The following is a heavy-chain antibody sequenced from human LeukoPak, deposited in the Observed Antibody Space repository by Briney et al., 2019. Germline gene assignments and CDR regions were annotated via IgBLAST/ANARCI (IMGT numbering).Heavy chain of an antibody. Sequence: ASVKVSCKASGYTFTGYYMHWVRQAPGQGLEWMGLINPNSGGTNYAQKFQGRVTMTRDTSISTAYMELSRLRSDDTAVYYCARAAGGYYYDLDADYWGQGTLVTVTS. CDR3: ARAAGGYYYDLDADY. CDR1: GYTFTGYY. D-gene: IGHD3-22*01. CDR2: INPNSGGT. V-gene: IGHV1-2*02. J-gene: IGHJ4*02.